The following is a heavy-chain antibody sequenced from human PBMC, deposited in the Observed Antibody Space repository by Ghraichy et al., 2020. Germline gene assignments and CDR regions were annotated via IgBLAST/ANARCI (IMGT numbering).Heavy chain of an antibody. CDR1: GFTFGDYA. J-gene: IGHJ4*02. Sequence: SLRLSCTTSGFTFGDYAMTWFRQAPGKGLEWVGFIRSRTYGGTAEYAASVKGRFTISRDDAESIAYLQMNSLKTDDTAMYYCTREWPEPSYFDYWGQGTLVTVSS. CDR2: IRSRTYGGTA. V-gene: IGHV3-49*03. CDR3: TREWPEPSYFDY. D-gene: IGHD3-10*01.